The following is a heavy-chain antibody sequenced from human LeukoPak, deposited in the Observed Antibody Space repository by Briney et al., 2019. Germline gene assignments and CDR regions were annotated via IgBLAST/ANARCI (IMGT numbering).Heavy chain of an antibody. CDR1: GGSFSGYY. J-gene: IGHJ4*02. D-gene: IGHD3-10*01. Sequence: PSETLSLTCAVYGGSFSGYYWSWIRQPPGKGLEWIGEINHSGSTNYNPSLKSRVTISVDTSKNQFSLKLSSVTAADTAVYYCARRRDYYGSGSYYYLGQGTLVTVSS. CDR3: ARRRDYYGSGSYYY. V-gene: IGHV4-34*01. CDR2: INHSGST.